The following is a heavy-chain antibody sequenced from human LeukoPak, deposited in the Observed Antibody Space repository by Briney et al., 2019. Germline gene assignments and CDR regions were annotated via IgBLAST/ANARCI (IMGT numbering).Heavy chain of an antibody. CDR3: ARVRGVGSDSFDY. J-gene: IGHJ4*02. D-gene: IGHD3-10*01. CDR2: IYYSGST. Sequence: SETLSLTCTVSGGSISSYYWSWIRQPPGKGLEWIGYIYYSGSTNYNPSLKSRVTISVDTSKNQFSLKLSSVTAADTAVYYCARVRGVGSDSFDYWGQGTLVTVSS. CDR1: GGSISSYY. V-gene: IGHV4-59*08.